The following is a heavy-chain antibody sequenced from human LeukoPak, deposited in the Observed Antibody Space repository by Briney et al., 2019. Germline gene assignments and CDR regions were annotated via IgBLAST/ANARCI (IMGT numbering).Heavy chain of an antibody. D-gene: IGHD3-22*01. V-gene: IGHV1-2*02. CDR1: GYTFTGYY. J-gene: IGHJ6*02. CDR3: ARGHYYDSSGYLRGTYYHYYGMDV. Sequence: ASVKVSCKASGYTFTGYYMHWVRQAPGQGLEWMGSINPNSGGTNYAQKFQGRVTMTRDTSISPAYMELSRLRSDDTAVYYCARGHYYDSSGYLRGTYYHYYGMDVWAKGPRSPSP. CDR2: INPNSGGT.